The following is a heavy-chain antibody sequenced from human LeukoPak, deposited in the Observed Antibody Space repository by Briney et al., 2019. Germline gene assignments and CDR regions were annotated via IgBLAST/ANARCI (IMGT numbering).Heavy chain of an antibody. CDR2: IYYSGST. CDR1: GGSISSSSYY. Sequence: SETLSLTCTVSGGSISSSSYYWGWIRQPPGKGLEWIGSIYYSGSTYYNPSLKSRVTISVDTSKNQFSLKLSSVTAADTAVYYCASTEGGYYYAFDIWGQGTMVTVSS. V-gene: IGHV4-39*01. J-gene: IGHJ3*02. CDR3: ASTEGGYYYAFDI. D-gene: IGHD3-22*01.